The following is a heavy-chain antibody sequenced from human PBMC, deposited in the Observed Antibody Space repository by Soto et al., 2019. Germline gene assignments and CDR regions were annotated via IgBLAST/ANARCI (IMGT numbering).Heavy chain of an antibody. CDR2: IVVGSGNT. CDR3: AADSGIAQQLGFDL. J-gene: IGHJ5*02. D-gene: IGHD6-13*01. Sequence: QMQLVQSGPEVKKPGTSVKVSCKASGFTFTSSAVQWVRQARGQRLEWIGWIVVGSGNTNYAQKFQERVTITRDMSTSTAYMELSSLRSEDTAVYYCAADSGIAQQLGFDLWGQVTLVTVSS. CDR1: GFTFTSSA. V-gene: IGHV1-58*01.